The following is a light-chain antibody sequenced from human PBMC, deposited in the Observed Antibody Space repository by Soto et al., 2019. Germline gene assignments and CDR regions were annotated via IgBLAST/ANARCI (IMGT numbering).Light chain of an antibody. CDR2: AAS. J-gene: IGKJ4*01. CDR1: QGISNY. CDR3: KKYNSAPLT. Sequence: DIQMTQSPSSLSASVGDRVTITCRASQGISNYLAWYQQKPGKVPKLLIYAASTLQSGVPSRFSGSGSGTKFTITISSLQPEDVATYYCKKYNSAPLTFGGGTKAEIK. V-gene: IGKV1-27*01.